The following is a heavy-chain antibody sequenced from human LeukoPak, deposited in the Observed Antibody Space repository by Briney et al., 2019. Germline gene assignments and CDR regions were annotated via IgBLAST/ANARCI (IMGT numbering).Heavy chain of an antibody. CDR1: GFTFSSYG. CDR2: IPYDGSNK. Sequence: GRSLRLSCAASGFTFSSYGMHWVRQAPGKGLEWVAVIPYDGSNKYYADSVKGRFTISRDNSKNTLYLQMNSLRAEDTAVYYCAKEESSGWPYYYYYYMDVWGKGTTVTVSS. J-gene: IGHJ6*03. D-gene: IGHD6-19*01. V-gene: IGHV3-30*18. CDR3: AKEESSGWPYYYYYYMDV.